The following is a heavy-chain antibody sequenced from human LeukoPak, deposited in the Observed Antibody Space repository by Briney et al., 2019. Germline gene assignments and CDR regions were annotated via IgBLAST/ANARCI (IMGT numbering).Heavy chain of an antibody. CDR1: GFTFSSYW. J-gene: IGHJ4*02. Sequence: GGSLRLSCAASGFTFSSYWMHWVRQARGKGLVWVSRINSDGSSTSYADSVKGRFTISRDNAKNTLYLQMNSLRADDTAVYYCASGRSGTYYDYWGQGTLVTVSS. V-gene: IGHV3-74*01. D-gene: IGHD1-26*01. CDR3: ASGRSGTYYDY. CDR2: INSDGSST.